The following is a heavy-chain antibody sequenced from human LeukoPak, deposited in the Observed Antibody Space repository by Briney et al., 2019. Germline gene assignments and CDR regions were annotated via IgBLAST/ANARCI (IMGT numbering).Heavy chain of an antibody. CDR2: ISSTSIYI. D-gene: IGHD6-13*01. CDR3: ARVAAGAEAHTLHYHYMDV. J-gene: IGHJ6*03. Sequence: GGSLRLSCAVSGFTVSTNHMSWVRQAPGKGLEWVSSISSTSIYIYYAESVRGRFTISRDTAENSLYLQINSLGVEDTAVYSCARVAAGAEAHTLHYHYMDVWGKGTTVTVSS. CDR1: GFTVSTNH. V-gene: IGHV3-21*01.